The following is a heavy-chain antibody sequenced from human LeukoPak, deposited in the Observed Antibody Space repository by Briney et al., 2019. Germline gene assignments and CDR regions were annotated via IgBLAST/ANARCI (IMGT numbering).Heavy chain of an antibody. CDR2: ISGSGGST. CDR3: AKQHYDSSGHADY. CDR1: GFTFSSYA. D-gene: IGHD3-22*01. J-gene: IGHJ4*02. V-gene: IGHV3-23*01. Sequence: GGSLTLSCAASGFTFSSYAMSWVRQAPGKGLEWVSAISGSGGSTYYADSVKGRFTISRDNSKNRLYLQMDGLRAEDTAVYYCAKQHYDSSGHADYWGQGTLVTVSS.